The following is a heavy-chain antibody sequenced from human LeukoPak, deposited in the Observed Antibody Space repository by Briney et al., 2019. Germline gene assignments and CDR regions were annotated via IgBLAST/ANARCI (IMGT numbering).Heavy chain of an antibody. CDR3: ARLGDCSIPTYWGYWFDP. Sequence: PSETLSLTCSVSGDSISTYHWSWIRQPPGKGLEWIGYVYSSGSTYFSPSLNGRVTMSVDTSKNQFSLILRSVTAADTAVYYCARLGDCSIPTYWGYWFDPWGQGTQVTVSS. CDR2: VYSSGST. CDR1: GDSISTYH. J-gene: IGHJ5*02. D-gene: IGHD2-2*01. V-gene: IGHV4-4*09.